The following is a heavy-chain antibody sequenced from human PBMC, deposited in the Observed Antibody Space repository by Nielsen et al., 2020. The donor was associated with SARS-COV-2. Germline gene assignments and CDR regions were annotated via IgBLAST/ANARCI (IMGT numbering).Heavy chain of an antibody. Sequence: SETLSLTCTVSGGSVSSGSYYWSWIRQPPGKGLEWIGYIYYSGSTNYNPSLKSRVTISVDTSKNQFSLKLSSVTAADTAVYYCARVGVAMIVAYWGQGTLVTVSS. CDR3: ARVGVAMIVAY. V-gene: IGHV4-61*01. D-gene: IGHD3-22*01. CDR1: GGSVSSGSYY. CDR2: IYYSGST. J-gene: IGHJ4*02.